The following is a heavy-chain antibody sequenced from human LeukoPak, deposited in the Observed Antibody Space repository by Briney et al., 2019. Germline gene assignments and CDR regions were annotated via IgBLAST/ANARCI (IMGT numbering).Heavy chain of an antibody. CDR1: VGSISSNYY. CDR2: IYYTGST. V-gene: IGHV4-39*01. CDR3: ARQGVTSGYNYGRSQSWFDP. Sequence: PSETLSLTCTVSVGSISSNYYWGWLRQPPGKGLEWIGSIYYTGSTSYNPSLKSRVTISVDTSKNQFSLSLHSVTAADTAVYYCARQGVTSGYNYGRSQSWFDPWGQGTLATVSS. J-gene: IGHJ5*02. D-gene: IGHD3-22*01.